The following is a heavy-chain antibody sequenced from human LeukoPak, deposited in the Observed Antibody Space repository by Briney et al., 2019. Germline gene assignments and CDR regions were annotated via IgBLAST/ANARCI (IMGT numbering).Heavy chain of an antibody. V-gene: IGHV3-33*01. Sequence: PGGSLRLSCAASGLTSSRNGMHWARQAPGRGREGMAVIWYDGSNKYYADSVKGRFTISRDNSKNTLYLQMNSLRAEDTAVYYCARDLGYDILTGYFSDWGQGTLVTVSS. CDR1: GLTSSRNG. J-gene: IGHJ4*02. D-gene: IGHD3-9*01. CDR2: IWYDGSNK. CDR3: ARDLGYDILTGYFSD.